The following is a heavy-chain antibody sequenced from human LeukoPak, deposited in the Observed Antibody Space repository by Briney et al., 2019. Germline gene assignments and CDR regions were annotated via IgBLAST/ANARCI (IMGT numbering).Heavy chain of an antibody. V-gene: IGHV4-34*01. J-gene: IGHJ4*02. CDR3: ARGLSTWDMITFGGVIVPMYYFDY. Sequence: PSETLSLTCAVYGGSFSGYYWSWIRQPPGKGLEWIGEINHSGSTKYNPSLKSRVTISVDTSKNQFSLKLSSVTAADTAVYYCARGLSTWDMITFGGVIVPMYYFDYWGQGTLVTVSS. D-gene: IGHD3-16*02. CDR2: INHSGST. CDR1: GGSFSGYY.